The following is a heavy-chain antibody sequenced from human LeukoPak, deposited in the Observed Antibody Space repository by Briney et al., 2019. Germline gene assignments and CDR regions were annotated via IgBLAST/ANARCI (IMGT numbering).Heavy chain of an antibody. V-gene: IGHV3-7*01. CDR1: GFTFSSYW. Sequence: GGSLRLSCAASGFTFSSYWMSWVRQAPGKGLEWVANIKQDGSEKYYVDSVKGRFTISRDNAKNSLYLQMNSLRADDTAVYYCAREVYDILTGYWFDLWGQGTLVTVSS. D-gene: IGHD3-9*01. CDR3: AREVYDILTGYWFDL. J-gene: IGHJ5*02. CDR2: IKQDGSEK.